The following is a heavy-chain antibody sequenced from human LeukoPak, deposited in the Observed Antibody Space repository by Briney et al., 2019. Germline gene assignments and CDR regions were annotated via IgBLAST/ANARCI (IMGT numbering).Heavy chain of an antibody. Sequence: PAGGSLRLSCAASGFTFSSYAMSWVRQAPGKGLEWVSAISGSGSYTDYADSVKGRFTISRDNSKNTLYLQMNSLRAEDTAVYYCAKLGSSGYLRSLDDAFDIWGQGTMVTVSS. V-gene: IGHV3-23*01. D-gene: IGHD3-22*01. CDR1: GFTFSSYA. CDR3: AKLGSSGYLRSLDDAFDI. CDR2: ISGSGSYT. J-gene: IGHJ3*02.